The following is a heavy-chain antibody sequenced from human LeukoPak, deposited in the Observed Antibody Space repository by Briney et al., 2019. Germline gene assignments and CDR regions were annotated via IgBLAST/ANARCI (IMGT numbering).Heavy chain of an antibody. J-gene: IGHJ4*02. V-gene: IGHV1-18*01. CDR2: IIAYNGNT. CDR3: ARFHRARNHFDY. Sequence: ASVKVSCKASGYTFTSYGISWVRQAPGQGLEWMVWIIAYNGNTNYAQKLQGRVTMNTDTSTSTAYMELRSLRSDDTAVYYCARFHRARNHFDYWGQGTLVTVSS. CDR1: GYTFTSYG. D-gene: IGHD1-14*01.